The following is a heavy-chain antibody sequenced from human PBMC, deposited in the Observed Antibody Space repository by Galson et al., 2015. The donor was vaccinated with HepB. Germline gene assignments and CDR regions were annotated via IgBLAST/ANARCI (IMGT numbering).Heavy chain of an antibody. CDR1: GYTFTGYY. D-gene: IGHD6-19*01. J-gene: IGHJ4*02. CDR3: AREKYSSGWYPHSIDY. Sequence: SVKVSCKASGYTFTGYYMHWVRQAPGQGLEWMGWINPNSGGTNYAQKFQGRVTMTRDTSISTAYMELSRLRSDDTAVYYCAREKYSSGWYPHSIDYWGQGTLVTVSS. CDR2: INPNSGGT. V-gene: IGHV1-2*02.